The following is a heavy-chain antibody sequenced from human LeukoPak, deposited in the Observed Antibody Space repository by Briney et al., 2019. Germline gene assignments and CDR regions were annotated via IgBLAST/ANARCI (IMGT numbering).Heavy chain of an antibody. CDR1: GGSFSGYY. CDR3: ARGWNSSSWYDY. D-gene: IGHD6-13*01. Sequence: SETLSLTCAVYGGSFSGYYWSWIRQPPGKGLEWIGEINHSGSTNYNPSLKSRVTISVDTSKNQFSLKLSSVTAADTAVYYCARGWNSSSWYDYWGQGTPVTVSS. CDR2: INHSGST. V-gene: IGHV4-34*01. J-gene: IGHJ4*02.